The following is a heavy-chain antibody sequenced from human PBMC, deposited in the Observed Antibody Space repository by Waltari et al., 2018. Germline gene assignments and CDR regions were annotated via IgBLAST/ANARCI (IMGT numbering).Heavy chain of an antibody. D-gene: IGHD6-19*01. J-gene: IGHJ4*02. CDR1: GGSIRTSSYY. V-gene: IGHV4-39*01. CDR3: ARRGSSGWFMDY. CDR2: SHYTGSA. Sequence: QLQLEESGPGLVKPSETLSLTCTVSGGSIRTSSYYWGWVRQPPGKRLEWIGNSHYTGSAHYNPSLRSRVTISVDTSRKQFFLELSSVTATDTAVYYCARRGSSGWFMDYWGQGTLVIVSS.